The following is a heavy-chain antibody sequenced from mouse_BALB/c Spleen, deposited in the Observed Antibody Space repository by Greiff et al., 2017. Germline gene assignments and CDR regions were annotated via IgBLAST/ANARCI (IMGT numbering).Heavy chain of an antibody. CDR1: GFTFSSYA. Sequence: DVQLVESGGGLVKPGGSLKLSCAASGFTFSSYAMSWVRQTPGKRLEWVASISSGGSTYYQDSVKGRFTISRDNSRNILYLQMSSLRSEDTAMYYCARGVDGWGQGTSVTVSS. CDR3: ARGVDG. V-gene: IGHV5-6-5*01. D-gene: IGHD2-3*01. CDR2: ISSGGST. J-gene: IGHJ4*01.